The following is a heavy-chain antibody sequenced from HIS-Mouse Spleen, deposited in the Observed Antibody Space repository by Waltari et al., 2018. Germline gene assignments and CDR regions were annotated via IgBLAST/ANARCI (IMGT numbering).Heavy chain of an antibody. CDR3: ASLFDSSPFHDAFDI. Sequence: QVQLVQSGAEVQKPGASVKVSCKASGYTFTGYHTHSVRPAPGQGLEWMGWINPNSGGTNYAQKFQGRVTMTRDTSISTAYMELSRLRSDDTAVYYCASLFDSSPFHDAFDIWGQGTMVTVSS. CDR1: GYTFTGYH. V-gene: IGHV1-2*02. D-gene: IGHD6-13*01. CDR2: INPNSGGT. J-gene: IGHJ3*02.